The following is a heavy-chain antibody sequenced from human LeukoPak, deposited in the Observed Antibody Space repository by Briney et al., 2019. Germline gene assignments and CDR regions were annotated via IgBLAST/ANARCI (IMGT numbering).Heavy chain of an antibody. CDR3: ARGYYGSGSYMGYFDY. D-gene: IGHD3-10*01. CDR1: GDSVSSNTAT. Sequence: SQTLSLTCAISGDSVSSNTATWNWIRQPPSRGLEWLRRTYYRSKWYNDYAVSVKSRITINPDTSKNQFSLQLNSVTPEDTAVYYCARGYYGSGSYMGYFDYWGQGTLVTVSS. V-gene: IGHV6-1*01. CDR2: TYYRSKWYN. J-gene: IGHJ4*02.